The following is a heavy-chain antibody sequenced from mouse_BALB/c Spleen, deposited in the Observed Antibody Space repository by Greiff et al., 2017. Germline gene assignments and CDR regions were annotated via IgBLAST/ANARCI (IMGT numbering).Heavy chain of an antibody. D-gene: IGHD1-2*01. CDR3: ARGPAGDY. Sequence: EVQVVESGGGLVQPGGSRKLSCAASGFTFSSFGMHWVRQAPEKGLEWVAYISSGSSTIYYADTVKGRFTISRDNPKNTLFLQMTSLRSEDTAMYYCARGPAGDYWGQGTSVTVSS. V-gene: IGHV5-17*02. CDR1: GFTFSSFG. J-gene: IGHJ4*01. CDR2: ISSGSSTI.